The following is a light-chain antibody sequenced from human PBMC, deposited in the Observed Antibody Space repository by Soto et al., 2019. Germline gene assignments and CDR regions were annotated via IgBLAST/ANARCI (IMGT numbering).Light chain of an antibody. CDR2: GAS. CDR3: HHYET. V-gene: IGKV3-20*01. CDR1: QSISSSY. Sequence: DIGLTLSPGALSLSTGERATLSCRASQSISSSYLLWYQQKRGQAPRLLIYGASSRATGIADRFSGSGSGTEFTLTLSRLEPEDFTVYYCHHYETFGQGTKVDIK. J-gene: IGKJ1*01.